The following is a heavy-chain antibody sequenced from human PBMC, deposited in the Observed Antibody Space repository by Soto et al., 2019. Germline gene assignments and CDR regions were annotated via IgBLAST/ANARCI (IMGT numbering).Heavy chain of an antibody. D-gene: IGHD6-13*01. CDR2: INHDGSKT. Sequence: PGGSLRLSCAASQFSFSSYWMHWVRQVPGKGPAWVSRINHDGSKTEYADSVKGRFTISRDNTNNTLYLQMNSPRVEDTAMYYCIREPWGFSGTWYDYWGQGTLVTVSS. CDR1: QFSFSSYW. CDR3: IREPWGFSGTWYDY. J-gene: IGHJ4*02. V-gene: IGHV3-74*01.